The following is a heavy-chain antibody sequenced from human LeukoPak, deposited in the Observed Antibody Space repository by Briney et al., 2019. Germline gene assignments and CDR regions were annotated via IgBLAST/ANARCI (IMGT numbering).Heavy chain of an antibody. CDR2: IYSGGST. Sequence: PGGSLRLSCAASGFTVSSNYMSWVRQAPGKGLEWVSVIYSGGSTYYADSVKGRFTISRDNSKNTLYLQMNSLRAEDTAVYYCARVSYGSESEWFDPWGQGTLVTVSS. J-gene: IGHJ5*02. CDR1: GFTVSSNY. CDR3: ARVSYGSESEWFDP. V-gene: IGHV3-53*01. D-gene: IGHD3-10*01.